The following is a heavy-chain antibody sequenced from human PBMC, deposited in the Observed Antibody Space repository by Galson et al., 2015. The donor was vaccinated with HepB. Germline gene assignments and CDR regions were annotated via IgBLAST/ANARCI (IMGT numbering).Heavy chain of an antibody. Sequence: SLRLSCAASGFTFSSYSMNWVRQAPGKGLEWVSYISSSSNTIYYADSVKGRFTISRDNAKNSLYLQMSSLRAEDTAVYYCARDLNIWGQGTMVTVSS. V-gene: IGHV3-48*01. CDR2: ISSSSNTI. J-gene: IGHJ3*02. CDR1: GFTFSSYS. CDR3: ARDLNI.